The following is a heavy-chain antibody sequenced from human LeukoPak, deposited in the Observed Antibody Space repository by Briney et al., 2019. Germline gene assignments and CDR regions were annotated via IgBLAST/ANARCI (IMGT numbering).Heavy chain of an antibody. V-gene: IGHV7-4-1*02. Sequence: ASVTVSCKASGYTFTSYAMNWVRQAPGQGLEWMGWINTNTGNPTYAQGFTGRFVFSLDTSVSTAYLQISSLKAEDTAVYYCARRIAVAGRRYYYYYYMDVWGKGTTVTVSS. CDR1: GYTFTSYA. J-gene: IGHJ6*03. D-gene: IGHD6-19*01. CDR3: ARRIAVAGRRYYYYYYMDV. CDR2: INTNTGNP.